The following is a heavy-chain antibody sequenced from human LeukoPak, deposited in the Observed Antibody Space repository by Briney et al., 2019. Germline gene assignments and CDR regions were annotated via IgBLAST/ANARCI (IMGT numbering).Heavy chain of an antibody. CDR3: ARHPPYSNSEFDY. Sequence: SETLSLTCTVSGGSISDYYWSWFRQSPGKGLEWIGYIYYSGFTNYNPSLKSRVTISVDTSKSQFSLKLNSVTAADTAVYYCARHPPYSNSEFDYWGQGTLVTVSS. J-gene: IGHJ4*02. V-gene: IGHV4-59*08. CDR1: GGSISDYY. CDR2: IYYSGFT. D-gene: IGHD6-6*01.